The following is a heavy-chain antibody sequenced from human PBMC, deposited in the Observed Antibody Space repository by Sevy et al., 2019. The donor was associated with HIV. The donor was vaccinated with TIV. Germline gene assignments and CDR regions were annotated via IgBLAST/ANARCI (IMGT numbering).Heavy chain of an antibody. J-gene: IGHJ6*03. V-gene: IGHV3-74*01. D-gene: IGHD3-3*01. CDR2: INSDGSIT. Sequence: GGSLRLSCAASGFTFTNYWMHWVRQAPGKGLVWVSRINSDGSITTYADSVKGRFTISRDNAKNTLYLQMNSLRAEDTAVYYCVYYDFWSGSSEYYMDVWGKRTSVTVSS. CDR1: GFTFTNYW. CDR3: VYYDFWSGSSEYYMDV.